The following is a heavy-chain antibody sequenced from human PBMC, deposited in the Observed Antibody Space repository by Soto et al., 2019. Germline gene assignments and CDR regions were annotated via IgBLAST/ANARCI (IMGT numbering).Heavy chain of an antibody. CDR2: ISAHNGNT. CDR1: GYGFPPYV. D-gene: IGHD1-1*01. Sequence: QVHLLQSGAEVKKPGASVKVSCKGSGYGFPPYVITWVRQAPGQGLEWMAWISAHNGNTDYAQNLQGRVTVTRDTSTSTAYMELRSLRSDDTAVYYCARGRYGDYWGQGALVTVSS. V-gene: IGHV1-18*01. CDR3: ARGRYGDY. J-gene: IGHJ4*02.